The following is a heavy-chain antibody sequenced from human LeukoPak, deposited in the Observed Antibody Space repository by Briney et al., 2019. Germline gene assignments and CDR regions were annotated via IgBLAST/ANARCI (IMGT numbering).Heavy chain of an antibody. CDR3: ASVSYDYVWGSYRYKRRYFDY. D-gene: IGHD3-16*02. J-gene: IGHJ4*02. CDR1: GYTFTGYY. CDR2: INPNRGGT. Sequence: ASVKVSCKASGYTFTGYYMHWVLQAPGQRLEWMGWINPNRGGTNYAQKFQGRVTMTRDTSISTAYMELSRLRSDDTAVYYCASVSYDYVWGSYRYKRRYFDYWGQGTLVTVSS. V-gene: IGHV1-2*02.